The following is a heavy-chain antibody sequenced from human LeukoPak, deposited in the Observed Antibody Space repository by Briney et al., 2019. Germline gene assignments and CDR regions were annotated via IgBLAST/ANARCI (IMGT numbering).Heavy chain of an antibody. V-gene: IGHV3-48*04. Sequence: GGSLRLSCTVSGFTFSTYAMNWVRQAPGKGLEWVSYISSSGTIYYTDSVKGRFTISRDNAKNSLYLQMNSLRAEDTAVYYCAREFPGSSGYYSYWGQGTLVTVSS. CDR2: ISSSGTI. CDR3: AREFPGSSGYYSY. D-gene: IGHD3-22*01. CDR1: GFTFSTYA. J-gene: IGHJ4*02.